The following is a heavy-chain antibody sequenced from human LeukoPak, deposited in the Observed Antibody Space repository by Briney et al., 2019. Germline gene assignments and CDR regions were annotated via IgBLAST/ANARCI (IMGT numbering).Heavy chain of an antibody. D-gene: IGHD5-24*01. CDR2: IIPIFGIA. CDR1: GGTFSSYA. CDR3: ARRDGYRG. V-gene: IGHV1-69*04. J-gene: IGHJ4*02. Sequence: GSSVNVSCKASGGTFSSYAVSWVRQAPGQGLEWMGRIIPIFGIANYAQKFQGRVTITADKSTSTAYMELSSLRSEDTAVYYCARRDGYRGWGQGTLVTVSS.